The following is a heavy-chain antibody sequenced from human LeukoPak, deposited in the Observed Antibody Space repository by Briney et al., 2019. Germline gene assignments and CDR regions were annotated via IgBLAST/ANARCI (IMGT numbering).Heavy chain of an antibody. CDR3: ARAEGSGYPFDY. J-gene: IGHJ4*02. CDR1: GYTFTIYT. CDR2: INTGDGNT. D-gene: IGHD3-3*01. Sequence: ASVKVSCKASGYTFTIYTMHWVRQAPGQRLEWMGWINTGDGNTEYSQSFQGRITIIRDTSASTGYMELSSLRSEDTAVYYCARAEGSGYPFDYWGQGTLVTVSS. V-gene: IGHV1-3*04.